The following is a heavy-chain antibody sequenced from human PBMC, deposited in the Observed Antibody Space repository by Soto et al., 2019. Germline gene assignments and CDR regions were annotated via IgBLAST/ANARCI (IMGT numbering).Heavy chain of an antibody. V-gene: IGHV4-61*01. Sequence: LGILSLTCTVSGGSVSSGSYYWSWIRQPPGKGLEWIGYIYYSGSTNYNPSLKSRVTISVDTSKNQFSLKLSSVTAADTAVYYCARVSSSSFWYFDYWGQGTLVTVSS. J-gene: IGHJ4*02. CDR3: ARVSSSSFWYFDY. CDR2: IYYSGST. CDR1: GGSVSSGSYY. D-gene: IGHD6-13*01.